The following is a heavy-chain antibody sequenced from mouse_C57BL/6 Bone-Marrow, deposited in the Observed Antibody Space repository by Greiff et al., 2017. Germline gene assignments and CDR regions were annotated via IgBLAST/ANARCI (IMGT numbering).Heavy chain of an antibody. J-gene: IGHJ4*01. CDR1: GYTFTSYG. V-gene: IGHV1-81*01. D-gene: IGHD2-1*01. CDR2: IYPRSGNT. CDR3: ARYYYGNCYAMDY. Sequence: QVQLQQSGAELARPGASVKLSCKASGYTFTSYGISWVNQRTGQGLEWIGEIYPRSGNTYYNEKFKGKATLTADKSSSTAYMELRSLTSEDSAVYFCARYYYGNCYAMDYWGQGTSVTVSS.